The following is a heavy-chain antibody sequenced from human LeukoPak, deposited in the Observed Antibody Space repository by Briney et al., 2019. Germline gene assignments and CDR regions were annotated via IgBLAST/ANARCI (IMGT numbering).Heavy chain of an antibody. J-gene: IGHJ4*02. V-gene: IGHV3-66*01. CDR3: ARDRLEAVTDDDYFDY. CDR2: IYSGGST. CDR1: GFTVGSNY. Sequence: GGSLRLSCAASGFTVGSNYMSWVRQAPGKGLEWVSVIYSGGSTYYADSVKGRFTISRDNSKNTVYSQMNSLRAEDTGVYYCARDRLEAVTDDDYFDYWGQGTLVTVSS. D-gene: IGHD2-21*02.